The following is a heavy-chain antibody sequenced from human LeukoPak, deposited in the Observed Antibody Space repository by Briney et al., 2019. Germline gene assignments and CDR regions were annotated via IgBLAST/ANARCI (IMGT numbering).Heavy chain of an antibody. CDR1: GFTFGTHA. CDR3: AKLAGIRGWFVCYFDY. J-gene: IGHJ4*02. D-gene: IGHD6-19*01. Sequence: PGGSLRLSCAASGFTFGTHAMTWVRQAPGKGLEWVSGMSGRGDTSYYADSVKGRFTISRDNSKNTLFLQMNSLRAEDTAVYYCAKLAGIRGWFVCYFDYWGQGTLVTVS. CDR2: MSGRGDTS. V-gene: IGHV3-23*01.